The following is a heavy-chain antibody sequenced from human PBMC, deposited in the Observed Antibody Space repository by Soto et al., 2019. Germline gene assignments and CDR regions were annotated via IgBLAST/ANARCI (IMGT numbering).Heavy chain of an antibody. CDR2: VYYNGIT. D-gene: IGHD3-22*01. Sequence: PSETLSLTCTVSGGSINNHYWSWIRQPPGKGLEWLGYVYYNGITNYNPSLKSRVTISVDTSKNQLSLNLTSLTAADTAVYYCARDPFYYYGSSGYPYYYGMDVWGQGTTVTVSS. J-gene: IGHJ6*02. CDR3: ARDPFYYYGSSGYPYYYGMDV. CDR1: GGSINNHY. V-gene: IGHV4-59*11.